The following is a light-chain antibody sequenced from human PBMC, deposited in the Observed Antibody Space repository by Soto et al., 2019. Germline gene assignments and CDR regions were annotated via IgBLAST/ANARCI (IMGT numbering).Light chain of an antibody. J-gene: IGLJ1*01. CDR3: AAWDDSLSGYV. Sequence: QSVLTQPPSTSGTPGQRVTISCSGSSSNIGSNTVNWYQHLPGTAPKLLIYSNNQRPSGVPERFSGSKSGTSASLAVSGLQSEDEADYYCAAWDDSLSGYVFXTGTKVTVL. CDR2: SNN. V-gene: IGLV1-44*01. CDR1: SSNIGSNT.